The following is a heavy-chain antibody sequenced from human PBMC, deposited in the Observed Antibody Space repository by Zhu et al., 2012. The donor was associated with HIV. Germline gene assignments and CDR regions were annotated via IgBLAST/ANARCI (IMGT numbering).Heavy chain of an antibody. CDR2: IYHSGST. D-gene: IGHD3-22*01. V-gene: IGHV4-38-2*01. Sequence: QVQLQESGPGLVKPSETLSPTCAVSGYSISSGYYWGWIRQPPGKGLEWIGIIYHSGSTYYNPSLKSRVTISIDSSKNQFSLRLSSVIAADTAVYYCARSIYYYDSSGYYSDAFDIWGQGTMVTVSS. CDR3: ARSIYYYDSSGYYSDAFDI. J-gene: IGHJ3*02. CDR1: GYSISSGYY.